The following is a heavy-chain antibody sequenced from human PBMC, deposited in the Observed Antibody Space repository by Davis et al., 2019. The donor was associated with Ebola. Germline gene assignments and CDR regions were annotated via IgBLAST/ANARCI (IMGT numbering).Heavy chain of an antibody. CDR3: ARGIAVAGVALDYYYYYGMDV. V-gene: IGHV1-46*01. J-gene: IGHJ6*04. CDR2: INPNDGRT. D-gene: IGHD6-19*01. Sequence: ASVKVSCKASGYTFTNYYMHWVRQAPGQGLEWMGMINPNDGRTIYAQKFQDRVTMTTDTSTSTAYMELRSLRSDDTAVYYCARGIAVAGVALDYYYYYGMDVWGKGTTVTVSS. CDR1: GYTFTNYY.